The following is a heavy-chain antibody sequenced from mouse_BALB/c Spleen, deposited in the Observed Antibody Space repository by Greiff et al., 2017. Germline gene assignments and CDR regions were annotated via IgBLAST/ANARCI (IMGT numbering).Heavy chain of an antibody. CDR3: ARGDYDEGEGY. Sequence: VQLKESGPGLVKPSQSLSLTCTVTGYSITSDYAWNWIRQFPGNKLEWMGYISYSGSTSYNPSLKSRISITRDTSKNQFFLQLNSVTTEDTATYYCARGDYDEGEGYWGQGTSVTVSS. D-gene: IGHD2-4*01. J-gene: IGHJ4*01. V-gene: IGHV3-2*02. CDR2: ISYSGST. CDR1: GYSITSDYA.